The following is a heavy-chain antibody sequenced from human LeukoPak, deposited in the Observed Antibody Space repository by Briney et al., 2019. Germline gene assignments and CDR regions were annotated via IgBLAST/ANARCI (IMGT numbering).Heavy chain of an antibody. CDR3: ARGYSGSYDKRYYFDY. Sequence: SVKVSCKASGGTFSSYAISRVRQAPGQGLEWMGGIIPIFGTANYAQKFQGRVTITTDESTSTAYMELSSLRSEDTAVYYCARGYSGSYDKRYYFDYWGQGTLVTVSS. CDR2: IIPIFGTA. V-gene: IGHV1-69*05. D-gene: IGHD1-26*01. J-gene: IGHJ4*02. CDR1: GGTFSSYA.